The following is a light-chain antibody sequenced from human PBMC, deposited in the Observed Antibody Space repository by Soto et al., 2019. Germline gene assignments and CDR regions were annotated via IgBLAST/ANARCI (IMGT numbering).Light chain of an antibody. Sequence: PGERATLSFRASQSVSSSNLAWYQQKPAQAPRLLIYAASRRAPGIPESFSGSGSGTDFTLTISRLEPEDFAVYYCQQYLTSPKTFGQGTKVDIK. CDR1: QSVSSSN. J-gene: IGKJ1*01. CDR3: QQYLTSPKT. V-gene: IGKV3-20*01. CDR2: AAS.